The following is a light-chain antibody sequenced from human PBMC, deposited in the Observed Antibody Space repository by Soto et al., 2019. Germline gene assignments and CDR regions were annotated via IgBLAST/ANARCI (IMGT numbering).Light chain of an antibody. Sequence: QSVLTQPPSVSGAPGQRVTISCTGGRSNIGAGYGVHWYQQLPGKAPKIIMSDNSNRPSGVPDRFSGSTSGTSASLAITGLQVEDEADYYCQSYDSSLSGSKVFGGGTKVTVL. J-gene: IGLJ2*01. CDR2: DNS. CDR3: QSYDSSLSGSKV. CDR1: RSNIGAGYG. V-gene: IGLV1-40*01.